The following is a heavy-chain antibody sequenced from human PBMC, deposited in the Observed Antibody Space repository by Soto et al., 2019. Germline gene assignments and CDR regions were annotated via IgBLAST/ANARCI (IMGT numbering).Heavy chain of an antibody. J-gene: IGHJ2*01. Sequence: EFQLVESGGGLVQPGGSLRLSCAASGFTFSTYNMVWVRQAPGKGLEWLSYIPTTSIPIYYADSVKGRFTTSRDNAKNSLYLQMNSLRAEDTAVYYCARYYDSSGPDLWGRGTRVTVSS. CDR1: GFTFSTYN. V-gene: IGHV3-48*01. CDR3: ARYYDSSGPDL. CDR2: IPTTSIPI. D-gene: IGHD3-22*01.